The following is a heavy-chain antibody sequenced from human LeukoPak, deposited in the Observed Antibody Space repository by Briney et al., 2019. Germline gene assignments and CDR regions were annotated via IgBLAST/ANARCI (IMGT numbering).Heavy chain of an antibody. J-gene: IGHJ4*02. CDR3: ARDFLEDTQ. D-gene: IGHD2-15*01. CDR1: GFNFDDNG. Sequence: PGGSLRLSCAASGFNFDDNGMSWVRQAPGKGLEWVSGINWNGDSTGYADSVKGRFTISRDNAKSSLYLQMNSLRAEDTAVYYCARDFLEDTQWGQGTLVTVSS. CDR2: INWNGDST. V-gene: IGHV3-20*04.